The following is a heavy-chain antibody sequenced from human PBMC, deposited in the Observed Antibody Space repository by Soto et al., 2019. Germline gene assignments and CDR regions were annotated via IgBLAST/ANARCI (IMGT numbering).Heavy chain of an antibody. V-gene: IGHV4-39*01. D-gene: IGHD6-19*01. J-gene: IGHJ4*02. CDR1: GDSVSSSHYY. Sequence: QLQLQESGPGLVKPSETLSVTCTVSGDSVSSSHYYWGWIRLPPGKGLEWIGSVYYSGSTYYNPSLKRRVTLPVDTSKNQFSLKLSSVTAADAAIYYCARHPTFSGWEYYFDYWGQGTLVTVSS. CDR3: ARHPTFSGWEYYFDY. CDR2: VYYSGST.